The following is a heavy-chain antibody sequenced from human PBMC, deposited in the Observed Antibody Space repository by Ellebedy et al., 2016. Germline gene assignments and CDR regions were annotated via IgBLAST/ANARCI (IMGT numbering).Heavy chain of an antibody. CDR2: IIPIFGTA. J-gene: IGHJ3*02. D-gene: IGHD4-17*01. CDR3: ARDGPTVTTRPNDAFDI. Sequence: SVKVSXXASGGTFSSYAISWVRQAPGQGLEWMGGIIPIFGTANYAQKFQGRVTITADKSTSTAYMELSSLRSEDTAVYYCARDGPTVTTRPNDAFDIWGQGTMVTVSS. V-gene: IGHV1-69*06. CDR1: GGTFSSYA.